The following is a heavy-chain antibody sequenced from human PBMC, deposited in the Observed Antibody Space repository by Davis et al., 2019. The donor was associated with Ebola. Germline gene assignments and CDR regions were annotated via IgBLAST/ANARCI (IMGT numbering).Heavy chain of an antibody. CDR2: IWYDGSNK. CDR1: GFTFSSYG. J-gene: IGHJ6*02. Sequence: GGSLRLSCAASGFTFSSYGMHWVRQAPGKGLEWVAVIWYDGSNKYYADSVKGRFTISRDNSKNTLYLQMNSLRAEDTAVYYCARDQAYCGGDCYPPYGMDVWGQGTTVTVSS. D-gene: IGHD2-21*02. V-gene: IGHV3-33*01. CDR3: ARDQAYCGGDCYPPYGMDV.